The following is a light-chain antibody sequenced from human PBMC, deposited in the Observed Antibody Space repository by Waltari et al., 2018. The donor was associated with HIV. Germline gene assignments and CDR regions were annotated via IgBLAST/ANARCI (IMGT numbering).Light chain of an antibody. CDR3: QQFHSFPLT. CDR1: QAINTY. CDR2: AAS. V-gene: IGKV1-9*01. Sequence: IQLTQSPSSLSASVGDRVTITSRASQAINTYLAWYQQKPGKAPKLLMYAASTLQRGVPPTFSGSGSGTEFTLTINALHPDDFATYYCQQFHSFPLTFGGGTNVE. J-gene: IGKJ4*01.